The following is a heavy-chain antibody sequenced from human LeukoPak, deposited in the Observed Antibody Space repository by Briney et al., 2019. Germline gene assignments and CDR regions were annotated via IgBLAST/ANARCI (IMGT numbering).Heavy chain of an antibody. CDR2: IYYSGST. CDR1: GGSISSYY. Sequence: SETLSLTCTVSGGSISSYYWSWIRQPPGKGLEWIGYIYYSGSTNYNPSLKSRVTISVDTSKNQFSLKLSSVTAADTAVYCCARGLIPDYFDYWGQGTLVTVSS. CDR3: ARGLIPDYFDY. V-gene: IGHV4-59*01. D-gene: IGHD2-2*02. J-gene: IGHJ4*02.